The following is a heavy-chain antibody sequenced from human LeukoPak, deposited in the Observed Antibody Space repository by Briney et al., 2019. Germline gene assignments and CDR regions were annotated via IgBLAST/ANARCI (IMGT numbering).Heavy chain of an antibody. D-gene: IGHD2-15*01. CDR2: ISDSGDTT. V-gene: IGHV3-23*01. CDR1: GFTLRNFG. J-gene: IGHJ4*02. Sequence: PGGSLRLSCAASGFTLRNFGMTWVRQPPGKGLEWVATISDSGDTTHSAAQVKSHYTISSDNYKSTLYPQLYGLSAEDTAVYYCAQDWRDCIGGSCYHLDSWGQGTLVSASS. CDR3: AQDWRDCIGGSCYHLDS.